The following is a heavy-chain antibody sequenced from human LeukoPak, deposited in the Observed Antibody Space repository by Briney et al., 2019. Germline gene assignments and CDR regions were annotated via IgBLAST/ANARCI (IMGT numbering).Heavy chain of an antibody. CDR2: INPNSGGT. J-gene: IGHJ4*02. D-gene: IGHD3-22*01. CDR3: ARSLVAIYYDTLYFDY. V-gene: IGHV1-2*06. CDR1: GYTFTGYY. Sequence: ASVEVSCKASGYTFTGYYMHWVRQAPGQGLEWMGRINPNSGGTNYAQKFQGRVTMTRDTSISTAYMELSRLRSDDTAVYYCARSLVAIYYDTLYFDYWGQGTLVTVSS.